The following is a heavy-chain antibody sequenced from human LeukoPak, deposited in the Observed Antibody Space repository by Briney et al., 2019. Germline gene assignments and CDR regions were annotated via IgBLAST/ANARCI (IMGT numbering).Heavy chain of an antibody. J-gene: IGHJ6*02. CDR1: GFSSRSSA. CDR3: ATRSFYYGMDV. V-gene: IGHV3-23*01. CDR2: ISGSGSYT. Sequence: GGSLRLSCAASGFSSRSSALGWVRQAPGKGLEWVSSISGSGSYTYYADSVKGRFTISRDNSKNTVYLQMNSLRDEDTAIYYCATRSFYYGMDVWGQGTLVTVSS.